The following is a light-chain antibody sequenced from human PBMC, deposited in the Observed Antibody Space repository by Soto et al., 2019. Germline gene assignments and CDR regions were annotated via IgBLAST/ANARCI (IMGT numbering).Light chain of an antibody. J-gene: IGKJ4*01. V-gene: IGKV1-5*01. Sequence: DIEMTQSPATLSASVGERVTITCGASQSISSWLAWYQQKPGKAPKLLIYDASSLQGGVPSRFSGSGSGTEFTLTISSLQPEDFATYYCQQLNSSPLTFGGGTKVDIK. CDR3: QQLNSSPLT. CDR2: DAS. CDR1: QSISSW.